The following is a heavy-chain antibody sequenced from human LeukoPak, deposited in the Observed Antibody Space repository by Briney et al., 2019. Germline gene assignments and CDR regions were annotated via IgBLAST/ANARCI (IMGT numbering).Heavy chain of an antibody. CDR2: ISGSGGST. CDR3: APSPLWFGSWEFYFDY. J-gene: IGHJ4*02. D-gene: IGHD3-10*01. CDR1: GFPFSSYA. Sequence: GGSLRLSCAASGFPFSSYAMSWVRQAPRKGLEWVSAISGSGGSTYYADSVKGRFTISRDNSKNTLYLQMNSLRAEDTAVYYCAPSPLWFGSWEFYFDYWGQGTLSPSPQ. V-gene: IGHV3-23*01.